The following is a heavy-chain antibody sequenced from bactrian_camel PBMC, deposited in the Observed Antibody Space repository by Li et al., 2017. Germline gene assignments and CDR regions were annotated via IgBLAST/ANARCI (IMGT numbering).Heavy chain of an antibody. CDR3: AADPNKLIRGALLIFPPAFGY. Sequence: HVQLVESGGGSVQAGGSLRLSCVASGDTNSKDVMGWFRQAPGKEREGVAGIASDGSTTYADSVKGRFTISRDNAKRTLYLQMDTLKPEDTATYYCAADPNKLIRGALLIFPPAFGYWGQGTQVTVS. D-gene: IGHD8*01. CDR1: GDTNSKDV. J-gene: IGHJ6*01. V-gene: IGHV3S53*01. CDR2: IASDGST.